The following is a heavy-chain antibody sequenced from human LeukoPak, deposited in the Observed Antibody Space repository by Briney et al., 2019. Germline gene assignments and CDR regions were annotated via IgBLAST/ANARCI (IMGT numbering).Heavy chain of an antibody. Sequence: SETLSLTCTVSGGSISSSSYYWGWIRQPPGKGLEWIGSIYYSGSTYYNPSLKSRVTMSVDTSKNQFSLKLSSVTAADTAVYYCARVVQAAAGDTYYYYMDVWGKGTTVTVSS. D-gene: IGHD6-13*01. J-gene: IGHJ6*03. CDR3: ARVVQAAAGDTYYYYMDV. V-gene: IGHV4-39*07. CDR1: GGSISSSSYY. CDR2: IYYSGST.